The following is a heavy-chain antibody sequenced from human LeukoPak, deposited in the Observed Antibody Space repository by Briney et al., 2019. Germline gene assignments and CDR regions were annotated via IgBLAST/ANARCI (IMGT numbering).Heavy chain of an antibody. CDR1: GYTFNNYD. V-gene: IGHV3-23*01. J-gene: IGHJ4*02. CDR2: ISDSGGDT. Sequence: GGSLRLSCAVSGYTFNNYDMSWVRQAPGKGLEWVSEISDSGGDTYYADSVKGRFTISRDNFKNTLYLQMNSLRAEDTATYYCAKRIQYSSSSAYFDYWGQGTLVTVSS. CDR3: AKRIQYSSSSAYFDY. D-gene: IGHD6-6*01.